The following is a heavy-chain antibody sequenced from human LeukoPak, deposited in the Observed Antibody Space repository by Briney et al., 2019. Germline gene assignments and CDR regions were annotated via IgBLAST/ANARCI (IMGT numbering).Heavy chain of an antibody. D-gene: IGHD2-21*01. CDR1: GGSISSYY. CDR3: ARITFVVEGYGMDV. Sequence: SETLSLTCTVSGGSISSYYWSWIRQPPGKGLEWIGYIYYSGSTNYNPSLKSRVTISVDTSKNQFSLKLSSVTAADTAVYYCARITFVVEGYGMDVWGQGTTVTVSS. CDR2: IYYSGST. J-gene: IGHJ6*02. V-gene: IGHV4-59*01.